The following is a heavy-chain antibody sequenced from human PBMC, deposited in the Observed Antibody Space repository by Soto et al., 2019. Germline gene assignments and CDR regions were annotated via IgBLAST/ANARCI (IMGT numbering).Heavy chain of an antibody. V-gene: IGHV3-30*18. CDR2: ISYDGSNK. Sequence: PGGSLRLSCAASGFTFSSYGMHWVRQAPGKGLEWVAVISYDGSNKYYADSVKGRFTISRDNSKNTLYLQMNSLRAEDTAVYYCAKDSGGWYYFDYWGQGTLVTVSS. J-gene: IGHJ4*02. CDR1: GFTFSSYG. CDR3: AKDSGGWYYFDY. D-gene: IGHD6-19*01.